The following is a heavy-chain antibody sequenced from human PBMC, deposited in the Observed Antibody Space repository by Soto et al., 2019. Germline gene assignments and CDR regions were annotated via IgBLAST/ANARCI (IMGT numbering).Heavy chain of an antibody. CDR2: ISGSGDDT. D-gene: IGHD1-1*01. J-gene: IGHJ4*02. CDR1: VFTFSNFA. CDR3: ANPIPKTGTTFGF. Sequence: PGGSLRLSCVASVFTFSNFAMAWVRQAPGEGLEWVSAISGSGDDTFYADSMKGRFTISRDNSKDTLYLQINSLRAEDTAVYYCANPIPKTGTTFGFWGQGTLVTVSS. V-gene: IGHV3-23*01.